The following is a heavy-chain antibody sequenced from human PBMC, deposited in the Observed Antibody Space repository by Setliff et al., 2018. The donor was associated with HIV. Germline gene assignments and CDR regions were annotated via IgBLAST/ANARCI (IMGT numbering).Heavy chain of an antibody. V-gene: IGHV1-18*01. CDR1: GYTFTSYT. Sequence: ASVKVSCKASGYTFTSYTMNWVRQAPGQGLEWMGWISAHSGYAKSAQKFQGRVTMDTDTSTNTAYMELSNLRSEDTAIYYCLRRATAAEVFDYWGQGTLVTVSS. CDR3: LRRATAAEVFDY. J-gene: IGHJ4*02. CDR2: ISAHSGYA. D-gene: IGHD6-13*01.